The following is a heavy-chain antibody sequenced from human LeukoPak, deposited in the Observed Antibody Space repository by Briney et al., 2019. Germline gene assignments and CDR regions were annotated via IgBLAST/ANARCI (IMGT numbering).Heavy chain of an antibody. Sequence: SETLSLTCTVSGGSLSGTSYYWGWIRQPPGKGLEWIGSIYYSDSTYYNPSLKSRVTISVDTSKNQFSLKLSSVTAADTAVYYCARRSRSSWFLDYWGQGTLVTVSS. CDR3: ARRSRSSWFLDY. V-gene: IGHV4-39*01. J-gene: IGHJ4*02. CDR1: GGSLSGTSYY. CDR2: IYYSDST. D-gene: IGHD6-13*01.